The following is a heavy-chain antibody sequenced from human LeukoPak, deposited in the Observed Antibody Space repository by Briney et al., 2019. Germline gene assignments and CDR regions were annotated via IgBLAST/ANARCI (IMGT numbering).Heavy chain of an antibody. V-gene: IGHV1-69*13. D-gene: IGHD3-16*02. CDR3: ARGNRYYFDY. Sequence: GASVKVSYKASGGTFSSYAISWVRQAPGQGLEWMGGIIPIFGTANYAQKFQGRVTITADESTSTAYMELSSLRSEDTAVYYCARGNRYYFDYWGQGTLVTVSS. J-gene: IGHJ4*02. CDR1: GGTFSSYA. CDR2: IIPIFGTA.